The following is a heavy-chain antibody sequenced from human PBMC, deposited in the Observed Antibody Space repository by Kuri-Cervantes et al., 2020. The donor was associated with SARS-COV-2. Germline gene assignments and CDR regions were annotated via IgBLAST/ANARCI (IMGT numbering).Heavy chain of an antibody. D-gene: IGHD1-26*01. J-gene: IGHJ4*02. CDR2: INPNSGGT. CDR1: GYTFTDYY. Sequence: ASVKVSCKASGYTFTDYYLHWVRQAPGQGPEWMGWINPNSGGTNYAQKFQGRVTMTRDTSISTAYMEPSRLRSDDTAVYYCARARYSGGYLFDYWGQGTLVTVSS. V-gene: IGHV1-2*02. CDR3: ARARYSGGYLFDY.